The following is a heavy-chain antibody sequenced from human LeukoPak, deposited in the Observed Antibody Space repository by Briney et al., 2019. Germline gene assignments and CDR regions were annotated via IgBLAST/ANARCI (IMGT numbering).Heavy chain of an antibody. CDR2: INPNSGGT. CDR3: AGDFWSGYYFLDY. V-gene: IGHV1-2*02. D-gene: IGHD3-3*01. CDR1: GYTFTGYY. Sequence: ASVKVSCKASGYTFTGYYMHWVRQAPGQGLEWMGWINPNSGGTNYAQKFQGRVTMTRDTSISTAYMELSRLRSDDTAVYYCAGDFWSGYYFLDYWGQGTLVTVSS. J-gene: IGHJ4*02.